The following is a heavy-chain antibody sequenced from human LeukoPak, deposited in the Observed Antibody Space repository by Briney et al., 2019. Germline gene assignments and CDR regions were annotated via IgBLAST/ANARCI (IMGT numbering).Heavy chain of an antibody. CDR1: GFTFSSYG. Sequence: GGSLRLSCAVFGFTFSSYGMSWVRQAPGKGLEWVSAISGSGGSTYYADSVKGRFTISRDNSKNTLYLQVNSLRPEDTAVYYCAKDDAWLQYGDWGRGTLVTVSS. V-gene: IGHV3-23*01. CDR3: AKDDAWLQYGD. D-gene: IGHD5-24*01. J-gene: IGHJ4*02. CDR2: ISGSGGST.